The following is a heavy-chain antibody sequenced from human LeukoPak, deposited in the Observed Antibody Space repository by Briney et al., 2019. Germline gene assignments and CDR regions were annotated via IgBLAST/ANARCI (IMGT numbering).Heavy chain of an antibody. D-gene: IGHD1-26*01. V-gene: IGHV3-30*03. CDR2: ISYDGTNK. Sequence: GGSLRLSCAASGFRFRSYGIHWVRQAPGKGLEWVAVISYDGTNKYYADSVKGRFTLSRDNSNNRVYLQMNSLKNEDTAVYYCVTEVSGSFPTWGQGTLVTVSS. CDR1: GFRFRSYG. CDR3: VTEVSGSFPT. J-gene: IGHJ4*02.